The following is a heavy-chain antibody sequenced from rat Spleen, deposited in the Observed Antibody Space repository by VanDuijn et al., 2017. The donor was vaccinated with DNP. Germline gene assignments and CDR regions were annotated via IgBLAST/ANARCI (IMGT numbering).Heavy chain of an antibody. CDR1: GFSLTSYS. J-gene: IGHJ3*01. CDR3: ARSDNIGTTGWFAY. Sequence: QVQLKESGPDLVQPSQTLSLTCTVSGFSLTSYSVNWIRQPPGKGLEWIAAMASGGGTYYNSALKSRLSIRRDTSRNQVFLEMDGLQTEDTAMYFCARSDNIGTTGWFAYWGQGTLVTVSS. CDR2: MASGGGT. V-gene: IGHV2-6*01. D-gene: IGHD1-5*01.